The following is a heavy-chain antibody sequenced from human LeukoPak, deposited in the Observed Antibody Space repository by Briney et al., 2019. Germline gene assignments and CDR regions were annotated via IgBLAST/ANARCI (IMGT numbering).Heavy chain of an antibody. J-gene: IGHJ6*03. CDR2: IWYDGSNK. Sequence: GGSLRLSCAASGFTFSSYGMHWVRQAPGKGLEWVAVIWYDGSNKYYADSVKGRFTISRDNSKNTLYLQMNSLRAEDTAVYYCARVASGYFGYYYYYMDVWGKGTTVTVSS. CDR1: GFTFSSYG. D-gene: IGHD3-22*01. CDR3: ARVASGYFGYYYYYMDV. V-gene: IGHV3-33*01.